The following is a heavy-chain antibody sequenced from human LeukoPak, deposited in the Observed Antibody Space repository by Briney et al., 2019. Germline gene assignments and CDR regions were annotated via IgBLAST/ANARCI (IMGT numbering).Heavy chain of an antibody. CDR1: GFTFSSYW. Sequence: GGSLRLSCAASGFTFSSYWMSWVRQPPGKGLEWVSSLSGGGGVAYYADSVKGRFTISRDNSKNTLFLQMNSLRAEDTAVYYCAKGSCSGGSCYYFDYWGQGTLVTVSS. CDR2: LSGGGGVA. V-gene: IGHV3-23*01. J-gene: IGHJ4*02. CDR3: AKGSCSGGSCYYFDY. D-gene: IGHD2-15*01.